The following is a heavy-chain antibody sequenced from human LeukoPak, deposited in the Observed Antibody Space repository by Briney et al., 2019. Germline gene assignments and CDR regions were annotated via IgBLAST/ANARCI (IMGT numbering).Heavy chain of an antibody. CDR2: INPNSGGT. V-gene: IGHV1-2*02. J-gene: IGHJ4*02. Sequence: ASVKVSCKASGYTFTGYYMHWVRQAPGQGRAWMGWINPNSGGTNYAQKFQGRVTMTRDTSISSAYMELSRLRSDDTAVYYCTRMWFGESVSHFDYWGQGTLVTVSS. D-gene: IGHD3-10*01. CDR1: GYTFTGYY. CDR3: TRMWFGESVSHFDY.